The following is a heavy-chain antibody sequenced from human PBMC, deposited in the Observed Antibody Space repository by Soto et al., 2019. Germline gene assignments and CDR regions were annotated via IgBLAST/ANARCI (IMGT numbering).Heavy chain of an antibody. CDR3: ARSHIVPRLFMYPYDY. V-gene: IGHV4-4*02. CDR2: IYYDGST. J-gene: IGHJ4*02. D-gene: IGHD5-12*01. CDR1: GGSISSSNW. Sequence: PSETLSLTCAVSGGSISSSNWWSWVRQPPGKGLEWVGEIYYDGSTYYNPSLKSRVTISVDTSKNQFSLKLSSVTAADTAVYYCARSHIVPRLFMYPYDYWGQGTLVTVSS.